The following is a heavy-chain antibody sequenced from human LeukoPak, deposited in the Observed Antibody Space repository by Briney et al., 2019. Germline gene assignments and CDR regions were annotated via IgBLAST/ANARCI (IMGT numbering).Heavy chain of an antibody. Sequence: PSETLSLTCTVSGGSVSGYYWSWIRQPAWKGLEWIGEINHSGSTNYNPSLKSRVTISVDTSKNQFSLKLSSVTAADTAVYYCARGGRGYRSSRPNYWGQGTLVTVSS. V-gene: IGHV4-34*01. J-gene: IGHJ4*02. CDR2: INHSGST. D-gene: IGHD5-18*01. CDR1: GGSVSGYY. CDR3: ARGGRGYRSSRPNY.